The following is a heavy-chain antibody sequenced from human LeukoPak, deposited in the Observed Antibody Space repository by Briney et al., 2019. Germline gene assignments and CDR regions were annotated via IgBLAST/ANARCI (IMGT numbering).Heavy chain of an antibody. CDR1: GGTFSSYA. CDR3: AREGATRGYSYGWDDAFDI. J-gene: IGHJ3*02. Sequence: ASVKVSCKASGGTFSSYAISWVRQAPGQGLEWMGGIIPIFGTANYAQKFQGRVTITADESTSTAYMELSSPRSEDTAVYYCAREGATRGYSYGWDDAFDIWGQGTMVTVSS. D-gene: IGHD5-18*01. V-gene: IGHV1-69*13. CDR2: IIPIFGTA.